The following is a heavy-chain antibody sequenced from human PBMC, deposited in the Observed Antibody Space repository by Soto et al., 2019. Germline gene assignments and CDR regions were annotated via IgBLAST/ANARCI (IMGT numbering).Heavy chain of an antibody. CDR1: GFTFTSYR. V-gene: IGHV3-21*01. J-gene: IGHJ6*02. Sequence: GGSLRLARPASGFTFTSYRMNWVRQAPGKGLEWVSSISSSSSYIYYADSVKGRFTISRDNAKNSLYLQMNSLRAEDTAVYYCARDDYSNYYYYGMDVWGQGTTVTVS. D-gene: IGHD4-4*01. CDR2: ISSSSSYI. CDR3: ARDDYSNYYYYGMDV.